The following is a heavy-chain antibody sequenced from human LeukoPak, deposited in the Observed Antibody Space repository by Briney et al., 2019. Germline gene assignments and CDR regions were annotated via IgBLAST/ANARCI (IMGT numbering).Heavy chain of an antibody. CDR3: ARDFTPHYFPDQQWLVSFDY. V-gene: IGHV3-21*01. CDR1: GFTFSSYS. J-gene: IGHJ4*02. Sequence: KSGGSLRLSCAASGFTFSSYSMNWVRQAPGKGLEWVSSISSSSSYIYYADSVKGRFTISRDNAKNSLYLQMNSLRAEDTAVYYCARDFTPHYFPDQQWLVSFDYWGQGTLVTVSS. D-gene: IGHD6-19*01. CDR2: ISSSSSYI.